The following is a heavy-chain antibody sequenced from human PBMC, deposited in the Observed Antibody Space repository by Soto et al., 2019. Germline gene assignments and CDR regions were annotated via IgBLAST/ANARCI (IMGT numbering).Heavy chain of an antibody. V-gene: IGHV3-30-3*01. CDR3: ARGVVRGFDADWFDP. D-gene: IGHD3-10*01. J-gene: IGHJ5*02. Sequence: QVQLVESGGGVVQPGRSLRLSCAASGFTFSSYAMHWVRQAPGKGLEWVAVISYDGSNKYYADSVKGRFTISRDNSKNTLYLQMNSLRAEDTAVYYCARGVVRGFDADWFDPWGQGTLVTVSS. CDR1: GFTFSSYA. CDR2: ISYDGSNK.